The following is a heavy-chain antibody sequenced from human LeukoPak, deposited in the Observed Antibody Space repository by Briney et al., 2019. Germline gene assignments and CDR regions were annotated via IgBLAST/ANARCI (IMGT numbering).Heavy chain of an antibody. CDR3: TKDPMVRGLTYDY. D-gene: IGHD3-10*01. V-gene: IGHV3-23*01. CDR2: ISGSGRST. J-gene: IGHJ4*02. Sequence: GGSLRLSCAASGFTFSSCAMCWVRQAPGKGLEWVSGISGSGRSTYYADSVKGRFTIARDNSKNTLYLQMNSLRVEDTAVYYCTKDPMVRGLTYDYWGQGTLVTVSS. CDR1: GFTFSSCA.